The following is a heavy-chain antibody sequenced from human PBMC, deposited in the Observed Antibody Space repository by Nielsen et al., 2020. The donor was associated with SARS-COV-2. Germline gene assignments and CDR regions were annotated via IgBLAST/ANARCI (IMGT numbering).Heavy chain of an antibody. Sequence: WIRQPPGKGLEWVSAISGSGGSTYYADSVKGRFTISRDNSKNTLYLQMNSLRAEDTAVYYCAKGVEMATISGGDDYWGQGTLVIVSS. CDR3: AKGVEMATISGGDDY. D-gene: IGHD5-24*01. J-gene: IGHJ4*02. V-gene: IGHV3-23*01. CDR2: ISGSGGST.